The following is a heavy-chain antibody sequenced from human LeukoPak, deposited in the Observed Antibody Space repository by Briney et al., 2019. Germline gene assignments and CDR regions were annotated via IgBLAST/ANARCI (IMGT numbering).Heavy chain of an antibody. V-gene: IGHV4-31*03. J-gene: IGHJ4*02. Sequence: PSETLSLTCTVSGGSISSGGYYWSWIRQHPGKGLEWIGYIYYSGSTYYNPSLKSRVTISVDTSKNQFSLKLSSVTAADTAVYYCACHTVVTSYYFEYWGQGTLVTVSS. D-gene: IGHD4-23*01. CDR1: GGSISSGGYY. CDR2: IYYSGST. CDR3: ACHTVVTSYYFEY.